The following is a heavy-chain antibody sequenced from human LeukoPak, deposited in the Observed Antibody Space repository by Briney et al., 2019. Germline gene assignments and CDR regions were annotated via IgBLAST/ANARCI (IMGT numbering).Heavy chain of an antibody. CDR2: IWYDGSNK. V-gene: IGHV3-33*01. D-gene: IGHD6-19*01. CDR3: ARDGRIAVAGTGYYYYGMDV. CDR1: GFTFSSYG. Sequence: GGSLRLSCAASGFTFSSYGMHWVRQAPGKGLEWVAVIWYDGSNKYYADSVKGRFTISRDNSKNTLYLQMNSLRAEDTAVYYCARDGRIAVAGTGYYYYGMDVWGQGTTVTVSS. J-gene: IGHJ6*02.